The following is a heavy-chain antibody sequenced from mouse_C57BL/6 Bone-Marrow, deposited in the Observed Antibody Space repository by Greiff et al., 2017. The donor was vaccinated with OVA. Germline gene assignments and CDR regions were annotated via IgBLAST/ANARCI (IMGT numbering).Heavy chain of an antibody. CDR3: ARAGGYYYFDY. V-gene: IGHV1-81*01. CDR2: IYPRSGNT. Sequence: QVQLQQSGAELARPGASVKLSCKASGYTFTSYGISWVKQSTGQGLEWIGEIYPRSGNTYYNEKFKSKATLTADKSSSTAYMELRSLTSEDSAVYFCARAGGYYYFDYWGQGTTLTVSS. D-gene: IGHD2-3*01. J-gene: IGHJ2*01. CDR1: GYTFTSYG.